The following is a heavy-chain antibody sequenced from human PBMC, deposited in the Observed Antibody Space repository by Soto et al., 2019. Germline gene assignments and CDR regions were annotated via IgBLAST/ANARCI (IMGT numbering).Heavy chain of an antibody. CDR1: GGTFSSYA. J-gene: IGHJ6*02. D-gene: IGHD6-6*01. CDR2: IIPIFGTA. V-gene: IGHV1-69*13. Sequence: SVKVSCKASGGTFSSYAISWVRQAPGQGLEWMGGIIPIFGTANYAQKFQGRVTITADESTSTAYMELSSLRSEDTAVYYCARNSSSFDYYYYGMDVWGQGTTVTVSS. CDR3: ARNSSSFDYYYYGMDV.